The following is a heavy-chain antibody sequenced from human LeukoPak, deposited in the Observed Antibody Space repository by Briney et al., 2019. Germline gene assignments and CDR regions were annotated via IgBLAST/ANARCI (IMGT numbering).Heavy chain of an antibody. CDR1: GGSISSYY. Sequence: PSETLSLTCTVSGGSISSYYWSWIRQPAGKGLEWIGRIYTSGSTNYNPSLKSRGTMSVDTSKNQFSLKLNSVTAADTAVYYCAQSNGYGLIDIWGQGTMVTVSS. V-gene: IGHV4-4*07. D-gene: IGHD3-22*01. J-gene: IGHJ3*02. CDR3: AQSNGYGLIDI. CDR2: IYTSGST.